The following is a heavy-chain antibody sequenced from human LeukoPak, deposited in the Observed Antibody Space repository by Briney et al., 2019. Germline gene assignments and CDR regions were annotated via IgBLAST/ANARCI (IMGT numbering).Heavy chain of an antibody. CDR3: AREVGGSAFDI. CDR1: GFTFSAYA. CDR2: IYSGGST. V-gene: IGHV3-53*04. D-gene: IGHD3-16*01. Sequence: GGSLRLSCEASGFTFSAYAMTWVRQAPGKGLEWVSIIYSGGSTYYADSVKGRFTISRHNSKNTLYLQMNSLRAEDTAVYYCAREVGGSAFDIWGQGTTVTVSS. J-gene: IGHJ3*02.